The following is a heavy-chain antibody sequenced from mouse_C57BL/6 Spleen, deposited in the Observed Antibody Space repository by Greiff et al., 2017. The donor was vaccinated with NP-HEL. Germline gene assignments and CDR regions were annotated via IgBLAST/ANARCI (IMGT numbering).Heavy chain of an antibody. CDR2: ISSGSSTI. V-gene: IGHV5-17*01. Sequence: EVQLVESGGGLVKPGGSLKLSCAASGFTFSDYGMHWVRQAPEKGLEWVAYISSGSSTIYYAATVKGRFTISRDNAKNTLFLQMTSLRSEDTAMYYCARTGTAMDYWGQGTSVTVSS. D-gene: IGHD4-1*01. CDR3: ARTGTAMDY. J-gene: IGHJ4*01. CDR1: GFTFSDYG.